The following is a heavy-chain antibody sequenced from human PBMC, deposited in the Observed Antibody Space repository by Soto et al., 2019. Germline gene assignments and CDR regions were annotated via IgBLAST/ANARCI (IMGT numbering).Heavy chain of an antibody. CDR3: ARDQSAGSSTSN. CDR2: IDSSGRYV. Sequence: EVQLMESGGGLVKPEGSLRLSCAASGVGFSTYGMNWLRQTPGKGPEWVSSIDSSGRYVYYADSVEGRFTTSRDNAKKALYLQMNSLAVEDTALYFSARDQSAGSSTSNWGQGTLVTVSS. V-gene: IGHV3-21*01. J-gene: IGHJ4*02. D-gene: IGHD2-2*01. CDR1: GVGFSTYG.